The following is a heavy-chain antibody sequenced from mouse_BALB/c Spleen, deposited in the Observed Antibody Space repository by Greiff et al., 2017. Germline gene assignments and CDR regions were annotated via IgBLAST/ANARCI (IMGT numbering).Heavy chain of an antibody. D-gene: IGHD1-1*01. CDR3: TRSRGDYYGSSWFAY. CDR1: GYTFTSYW. Sequence: VQLQQPGAELVKPGASVKMSCKASGYTFTSYWMHWVKQRPGQGLEWIGVIDPSDSYTSYNQKFKGKATLTVDTSSSTAYMQLSSLTSEDSAVYYCTRSRGDYYGSSWFAYWGQGTLVTVSA. V-gene: IGHV1S127*01. J-gene: IGHJ3*01. CDR2: IDPSDSYT.